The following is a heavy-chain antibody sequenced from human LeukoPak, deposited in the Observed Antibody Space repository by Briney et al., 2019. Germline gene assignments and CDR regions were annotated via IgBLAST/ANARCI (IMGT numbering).Heavy chain of an antibody. CDR1: GFLFDTYA. CDR2: ISHDGNHK. CDR3: TREIFGSGSYPDL. J-gene: IGHJ5*02. D-gene: IGHD3-10*01. V-gene: IGHV3-33*01. Sequence: GSPRPPLPASGFLFDTYAMHLVPQAPGQGLEWVALISHDGNHKLYPTSVKGQFTIPRDNSKTTLYLKMTNLRPDDTAVYYCTREIFGSGSYPDLWGQGTLVTVSS.